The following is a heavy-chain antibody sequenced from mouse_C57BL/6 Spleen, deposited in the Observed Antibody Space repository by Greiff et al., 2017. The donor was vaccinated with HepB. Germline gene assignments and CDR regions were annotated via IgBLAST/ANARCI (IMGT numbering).Heavy chain of an antibody. CDR2: INPNNGGT. V-gene: IGHV1-18*01. CDR1: GYTFTDYN. Sequence: VQLQQSGPELVKPGASVKIPCKASGYTFTDYNMDWVKQSHGKSLEWIGDINPNNGGTIYNQKFKGKATLTVDKSSSTAYMELRSLTSEDTAVYYCARLGRYYGSSYWYFDVWGTGTTVTVSS. J-gene: IGHJ1*03. D-gene: IGHD1-1*01. CDR3: ARLGRYYGSSYWYFDV.